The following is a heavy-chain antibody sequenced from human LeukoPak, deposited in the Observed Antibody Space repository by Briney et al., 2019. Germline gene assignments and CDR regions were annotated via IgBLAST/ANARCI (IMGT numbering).Heavy chain of an antibody. Sequence: PSETLSLTCTFSVDSISTYYWSWIRQPPGKGLEWIGYVYYSGGTNYNPSLKSRVTMSIDTSKNQFFLELSSVTAADTAVYYCVRHTWFGTRHWFDPWGQGILVTVSS. CDR3: VRHTWFGTRHWFDP. V-gene: IGHV4-59*08. J-gene: IGHJ5*02. CDR2: VYYSGGT. D-gene: IGHD3-10*01. CDR1: VDSISTYY.